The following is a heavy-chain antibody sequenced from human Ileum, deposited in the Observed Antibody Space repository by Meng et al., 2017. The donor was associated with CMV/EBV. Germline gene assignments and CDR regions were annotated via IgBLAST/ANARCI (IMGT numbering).Heavy chain of an antibody. J-gene: IGHJ4*02. D-gene: IGHD1-14*01. CDR2: IKRDGSEK. CDR3: VRDCRNEHLFDY. V-gene: IGHV3-7*01. CDR1: GFNFSAYW. Sequence: GESLKISCAASGFNFSAYWMTWVRQAPGRGLEWVANIKRDGSEKNYVDSVKGRFSISRDNAKNSLYLHLNSLRAEDTAVYYCVRDCRNEHLFDYWGQGTLVTVSS.